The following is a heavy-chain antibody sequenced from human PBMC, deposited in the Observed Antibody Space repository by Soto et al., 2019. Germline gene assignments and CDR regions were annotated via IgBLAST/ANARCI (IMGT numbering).Heavy chain of an antibody. V-gene: IGHV3-23*01. CDR3: TQDGGSRDWLTVN. J-gene: IGHJ4*02. CDR1: GFTFTSYA. D-gene: IGHD3-9*01. Sequence: VQLLESGGDLVQPGGSLRLSCAASGFTFTSYAMSWIRQAPGKGLEWVSAITGGGDKTYYADSVKGRFTISRDNSKNTLYLQMNSLRAEDTAFYYCTQDGGSRDWLTVNWGQGTLVTVSS. CDR2: ITGGGDKT.